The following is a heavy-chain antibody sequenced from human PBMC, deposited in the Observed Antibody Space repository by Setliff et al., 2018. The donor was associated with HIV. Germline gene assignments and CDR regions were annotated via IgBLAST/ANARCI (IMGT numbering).Heavy chain of an antibody. CDR1: GYTFTSYG. D-gene: IGHD3-22*01. CDR3: ARGRTYDSSGYIGNWFDP. CDR2: ISAYKGNT. J-gene: IGHJ5*02. Sequence: ASVKVSCKASGYTFTSYGISWVRQAPGQGLEWMGWISAYKGNTNYAQKLQGRVTMTTDTSSSTAYLDLRSLRLDDTAVYFCARGRTYDSSGYIGNWFDPWGQGTLVTVSS. V-gene: IGHV1-18*01.